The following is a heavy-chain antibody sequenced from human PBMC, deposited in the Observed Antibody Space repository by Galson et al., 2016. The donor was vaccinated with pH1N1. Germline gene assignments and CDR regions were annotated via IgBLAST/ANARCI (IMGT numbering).Heavy chain of an antibody. CDR2: ISATGNST. CDR1: GFSFSNFG. V-gene: IGHV3-23*01. CDR3: TKVLGNYEAFDL. Sequence: SLRLSCAASGFSFSNFGMHWVRQAPGKGLGWVSSISATGNSTFYTGSVKGRFTISRDNSKNTLYLQMNSLRAEDTALYYCTKVLGNYEAFDLWGQGTLVTVST. J-gene: IGHJ5*02. D-gene: IGHD1-7*01.